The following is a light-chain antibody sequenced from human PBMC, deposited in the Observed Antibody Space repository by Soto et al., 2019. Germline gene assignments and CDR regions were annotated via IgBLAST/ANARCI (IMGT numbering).Light chain of an antibody. J-gene: IGKJ4*01. CDR1: QTISRW. V-gene: IGKV3-11*01. CDR2: DAS. Sequence: TQSPANLSASLWYTCTISFRSSQTISRWLAFYQQKPGKAPRLLIYDASNRPTGIPARFTGSGSGTDFNLTISSLEPEDFAVYYCQQRSSWPPITFGGGTKVDIK. CDR3: QQRSSWPPIT.